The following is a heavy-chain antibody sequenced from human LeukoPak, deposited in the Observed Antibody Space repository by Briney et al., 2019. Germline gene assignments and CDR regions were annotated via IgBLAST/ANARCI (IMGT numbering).Heavy chain of an antibody. V-gene: IGHV4-59*12. CDR3: ARDYGGNFPSLYYYYGMDV. CDR2: IYHSGST. CDR1: GGSISSYY. D-gene: IGHD4-23*01. Sequence: PSETLSLTCTVSGGSISSYYWSWIRQPPGKGLEWIGSIYHSGSTYYNPSLKSRVTISVDTSKNQFSLKLSSVTAADTAVYYCARDYGGNFPSLYYYYGMDVWGQGTTVTVSS. J-gene: IGHJ6*02.